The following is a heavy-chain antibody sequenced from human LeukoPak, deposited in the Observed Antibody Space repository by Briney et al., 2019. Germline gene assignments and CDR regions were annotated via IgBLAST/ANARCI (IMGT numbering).Heavy chain of an antibody. Sequence: SETLSLTCAVHGGSFSGYYWSWIRQPPGKGLEWIGEINHSGSTNYNPSLKSRVTISVDTSKNQFSLKLSSVTAADTAVYYCARFTLFGVDYWGQGTLVTVSS. V-gene: IGHV4-34*01. CDR3: ARFTLFGVDY. D-gene: IGHD3-10*01. CDR1: GGSFSGYY. J-gene: IGHJ4*02. CDR2: INHSGST.